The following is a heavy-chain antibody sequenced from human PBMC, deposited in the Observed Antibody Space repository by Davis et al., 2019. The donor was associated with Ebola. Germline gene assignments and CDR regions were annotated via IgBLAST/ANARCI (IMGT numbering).Heavy chain of an antibody. V-gene: IGHV4-59*12. CDR2: IYYIGST. D-gene: IGHD6-13*01. CDR3: ARSGYSRSWYY. J-gene: IGHJ4*02. Sequence: SETLSLTCTVSGGSISSYYWSWIRQPPGKGLEWIGYIYYIGSTNYNPSLKSLVTISVDTSKNQLSLKLSSVTAADTAVYYCARSGYSRSWYYWGQGTLVTVSS. CDR1: GGSISSYY.